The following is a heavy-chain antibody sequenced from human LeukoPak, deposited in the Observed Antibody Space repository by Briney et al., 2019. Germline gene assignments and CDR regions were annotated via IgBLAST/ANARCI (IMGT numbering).Heavy chain of an antibody. CDR2: ISAYNGNT. V-gene: IGHV1-18*01. D-gene: IGHD6-19*01. Sequence: ASVKVSCKASGYTFTSYGISWVRQAPGQGLEWMGWISAYNGNTNYAQKLQGRVTMTTDTSTSTAYMELRSLRSDDTAVYYCARLEGYSSGWYERVVAFDYWGQGTLVTVSS. CDR1: GYTFTSYG. J-gene: IGHJ4*02. CDR3: ARLEGYSSGWYERVVAFDY.